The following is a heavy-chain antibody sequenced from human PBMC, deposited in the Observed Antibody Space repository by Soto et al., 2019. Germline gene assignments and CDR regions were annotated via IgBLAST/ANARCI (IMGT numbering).Heavy chain of an antibody. D-gene: IGHD2-15*01. CDR3: ARGIATGQLDP. Sequence: SVKVSCKASGGTFSSYAISWVRQAPGQGLEWMGGIIPIFGTANYAQKFQGRVTITRDTSASTAYMDLSSLRSEDTAVYYCARGIATGQLDPWGQGTLVTVSS. J-gene: IGHJ5*02. CDR1: GGTFSSYA. CDR2: IIPIFGTA. V-gene: IGHV1-69*05.